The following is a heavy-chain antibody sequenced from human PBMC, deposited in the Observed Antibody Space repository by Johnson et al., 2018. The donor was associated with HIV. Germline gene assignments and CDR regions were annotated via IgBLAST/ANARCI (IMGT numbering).Heavy chain of an antibody. CDR1: GFPFADYA. D-gene: IGHD3-9*01. J-gene: IGHJ3*02. CDR2: ISYDGTNK. V-gene: IGHV3-30*04. Sequence: VQLVESGGGLVQPGGSLRLSCAASGFPFADYAMHGVRQAPGKGLEWVALISYDGTNKYYADSAKGRCTISRDNSRNTLFLQMNSLRAEDTAVYYCARDGRDLVTRGAFDIWGQGTMVTVSS. CDR3: ARDGRDLVTRGAFDI.